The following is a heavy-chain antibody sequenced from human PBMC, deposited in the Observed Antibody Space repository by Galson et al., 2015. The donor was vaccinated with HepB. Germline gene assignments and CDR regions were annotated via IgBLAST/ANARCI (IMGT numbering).Heavy chain of an antibody. V-gene: IGHV3-23*01. J-gene: IGHJ6*02. CDR1: GFTFSSYA. D-gene: IGHD1-7*01. Sequence: LRLSCAASGFTFSSYAMSWVRQAPGKGLEWVSAISGSGGSTYYADSVKGRFTISRDNSKNTLYLQMNSLRAEDTAVYYCANAYNWNYEVYYYGMDVWGQGTTVTVSS. CDR3: ANAYNWNYEVYYYGMDV. CDR2: ISGSGGST.